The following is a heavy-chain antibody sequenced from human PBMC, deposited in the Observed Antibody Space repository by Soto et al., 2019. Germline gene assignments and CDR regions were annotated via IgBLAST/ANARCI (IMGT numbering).Heavy chain of an antibody. CDR1: GFTFSNAW. CDR2: IKSKTDGGTT. Sequence: EVQLVESGGGLVKPGGSLRLSCAASGFTFSNAWMSWVRQAPGKGLAWVGRIKSKTDGGTTDYAAPVKGRFTISRDDSKNTLYLQMNSLKTEDTAVYYCTTEGPGYCSGGSCYAIDYWGQGTLVTVSS. J-gene: IGHJ4*02. D-gene: IGHD2-15*01. CDR3: TTEGPGYCSGGSCYAIDY. V-gene: IGHV3-15*01.